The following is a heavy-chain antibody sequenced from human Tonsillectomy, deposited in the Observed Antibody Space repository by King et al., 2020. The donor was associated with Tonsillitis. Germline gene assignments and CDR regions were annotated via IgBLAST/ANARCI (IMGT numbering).Heavy chain of an antibody. CDR2: ISWDGAST. D-gene: IGHD2-15*01. Sequence: VQLVESGGVVVQPGGSLRLSCAASGFTFDDYTMHWVRQVPGKGLEWVSLISWDGASTYYADSVKGRFTISRDNSKNSLYLQMNSLRTEDTALYYCAKDGVATTTYFDYWGQGTQVTVSS. CDR3: AKDGVATTTYFDY. V-gene: IGHV3-43*01. CDR1: GFTFDDYT. J-gene: IGHJ4*02.